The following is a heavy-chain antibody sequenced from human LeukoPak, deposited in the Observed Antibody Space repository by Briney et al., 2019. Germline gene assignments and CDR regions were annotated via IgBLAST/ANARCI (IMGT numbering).Heavy chain of an antibody. CDR2: INHSGST. CDR1: GGSFSGYY. CDR3: ASAIIAVAGTDYYGMDV. J-gene: IGHJ6*02. D-gene: IGHD6-19*01. V-gene: IGHV4-34*01. Sequence: SETLSLTCAVYGGSFSGYYWSWIRQPPGKGLEWIGEINHSGSTNYNPSLKSRVHISVDTSKNQFSLKLSSVTAADTAVYYCASAIIAVAGTDYYGMDVWGQGTTVTVSS.